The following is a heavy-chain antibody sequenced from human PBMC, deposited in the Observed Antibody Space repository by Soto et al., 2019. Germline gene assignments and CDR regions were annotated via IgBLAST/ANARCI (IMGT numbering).Heavy chain of an antibody. V-gene: IGHV1-58*01. Sequence: ASVKVSCKASGFTFTSSAVQWVRQARGQRLEWIGWIVVGSGNTNYAQKFQERVTITRDMSTSTAYMELSSLRSEDTAVYYCAADEGARHGYCSGGSCYSPYGMDVWGQGTTVTVSS. CDR1: GFTFTSSA. D-gene: IGHD2-15*01. J-gene: IGHJ6*02. CDR2: IVVGSGNT. CDR3: AADEGARHGYCSGGSCYSPYGMDV.